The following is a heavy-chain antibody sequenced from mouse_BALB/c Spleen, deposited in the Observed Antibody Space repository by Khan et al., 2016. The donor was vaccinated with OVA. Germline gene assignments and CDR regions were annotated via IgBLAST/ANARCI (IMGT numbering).Heavy chain of an antibody. D-gene: IGHD2-14*01. CDR1: GYTFTSYT. J-gene: IGHJ3*01. CDR2: INPSNGYT. CDR3: VRDGAYHRNDGWFAY. Sequence: VQLQQSGAELTRPGASVKMSCKASGYTFTSYTIHWIKKRPGQGLEWIGYINPSNGYTNYNQKFKDKATLTTDKSSTTAYLQLSSLTSDAYAVYNGVRDGAYHRNDGWFAYWGQGTLVTVSA. V-gene: IGHV1-4*01.